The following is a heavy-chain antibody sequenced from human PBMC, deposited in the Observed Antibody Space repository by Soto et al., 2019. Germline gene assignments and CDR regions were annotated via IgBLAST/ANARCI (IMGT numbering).Heavy chain of an antibody. V-gene: IGHV1-69*01. CDR2: IIPIFGTA. J-gene: IGHJ3*02. D-gene: IGHD3-22*01. Sequence: QVQLVQSGAEVKKPGSSVKVSCKASGGTFSSYAISWVRQAPGQGLEWMGGIIPIFGTANYAQKFQGRVTITADESTSTAYMELSSLRSEDTAVYCCAGYMIVVVRGTAAFDIWGQGTMVTVSS. CDR1: GGTFSSYA. CDR3: AGYMIVVVRGTAAFDI.